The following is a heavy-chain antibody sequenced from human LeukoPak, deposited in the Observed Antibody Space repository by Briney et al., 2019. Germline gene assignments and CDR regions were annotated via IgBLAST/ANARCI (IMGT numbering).Heavy chain of an antibody. V-gene: IGHV4-34*01. J-gene: IGHJ6*04. CDR1: GGSISSYY. Sequence: SETLSLTCTVSGGSISSYYWSWIRQPPGKGLEWIGEINHSGSTNYNPSLKSRVTISVDTSKNQFSLKLSSVTAADTAVYYCARTVAVAGRYPLDVWGKGTTVTISS. CDR2: INHSGST. CDR3: ARTVAVAGRYPLDV. D-gene: IGHD6-19*01.